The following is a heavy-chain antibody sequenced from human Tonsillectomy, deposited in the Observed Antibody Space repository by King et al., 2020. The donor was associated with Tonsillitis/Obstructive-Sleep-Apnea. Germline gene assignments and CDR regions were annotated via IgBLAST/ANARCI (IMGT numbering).Heavy chain of an antibody. J-gene: IGHJ5*02. Sequence: VQLQQWGAGLLKPSETLSLNCAVYGGSFSGYYWNWIRQPPGKGLEWIGEINRSGSTNYKPSLKSRVTISVDTSKNQFSLKLSSVTAADTAVYYCAHTYYYDSSGSWGQGTLVTVSS. D-gene: IGHD3-22*01. CDR3: AHTYYYDSSGS. CDR1: GGSFSGYY. CDR2: INRSGST. V-gene: IGHV4-34*01.